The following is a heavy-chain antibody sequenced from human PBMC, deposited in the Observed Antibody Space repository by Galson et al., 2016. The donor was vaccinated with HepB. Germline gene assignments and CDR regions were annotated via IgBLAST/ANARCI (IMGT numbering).Heavy chain of an antibody. V-gene: IGHV1-8*01. Sequence: SVKVSCKASGYTFTSYDINWVRQATGQGLEWMGWMNPNSGHTGFAQKFQGRVTMTRDTSINTAYMELSSLRSQDTAVYYCARGQGYYYGMDVWGKGTTVTVSS. CDR1: GYTFTSYD. CDR3: ARGQGYYYGMDV. CDR2: MNPNSGHT. J-gene: IGHJ6*04.